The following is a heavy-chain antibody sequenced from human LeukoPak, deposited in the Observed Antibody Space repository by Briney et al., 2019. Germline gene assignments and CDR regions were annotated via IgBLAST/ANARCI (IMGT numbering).Heavy chain of an antibody. CDR3: AKRGSSTSRLNWFDP. J-gene: IGHJ5*02. D-gene: IGHD2-2*01. V-gene: IGHV1-18*01. CDR1: GYTFTSYG. Sequence: GASVKVSCKASGYTFTSYGISWVRQAPGQGLEWMGWISAYNGNTNYAQKLQGRVTMTTDTSTSTAYMELRSLRSDDTAVYYCAKRGSSTSRLNWFDPWGQGTLVTVSS. CDR2: ISAYNGNT.